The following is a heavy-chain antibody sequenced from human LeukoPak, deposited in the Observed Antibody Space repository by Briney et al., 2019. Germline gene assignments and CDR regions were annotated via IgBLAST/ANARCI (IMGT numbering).Heavy chain of an antibody. Sequence: PGGSLILSCAASGFTFSSYKMNWVRQAPGKGLEWVSSISSSSSYIYYADSVKGRFTISRDNAKNSLYLQMNSLSAEDTAVYYCARDSPSSSWALYFDYWGQGTLVTVSS. D-gene: IGHD6-13*01. CDR1: GFTFSSYK. J-gene: IGHJ4*02. CDR3: ARDSPSSSWALYFDY. CDR2: ISSSSSYI. V-gene: IGHV3-21*01.